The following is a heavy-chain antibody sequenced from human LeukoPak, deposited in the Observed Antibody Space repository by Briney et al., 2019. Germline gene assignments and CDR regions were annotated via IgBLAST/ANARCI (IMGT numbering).Heavy chain of an antibody. D-gene: IGHD3-22*01. CDR2: ISGSGGST. CDR3: AKLRLYYYDSSGYYGGFDY. CDR1: GFTFSSYA. J-gene: IGHJ4*02. Sequence: QPGGSLRLSCAASGFTFSSYAMSWVRQAPGKGLEWVSAISGSGGSTYYADSVKGRFTISRDNSKNTLYLQMNSLRAEDTAVYYCAKLRLYYYDSSGYYGGFDYWGQGTLVTVSS. V-gene: IGHV3-23*01.